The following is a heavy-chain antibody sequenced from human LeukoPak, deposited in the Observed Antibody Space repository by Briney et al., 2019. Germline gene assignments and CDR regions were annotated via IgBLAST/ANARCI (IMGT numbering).Heavy chain of an antibody. V-gene: IGHV4-59*08. D-gene: IGHD1-26*01. CDR3: ARGRGIVGATLGV. CDR1: GGSISSYY. Sequence: PSETLSLTCTVSGGSISSYYWSWIRQPPGKGLEWIGYIYYSGSTNYNPSLKSRVTISVDTSKNQFSLKLSSVTAADTAVYYCARGRGIVGATLGVWGKGTTVTVSS. CDR2: IYYSGST. J-gene: IGHJ6*04.